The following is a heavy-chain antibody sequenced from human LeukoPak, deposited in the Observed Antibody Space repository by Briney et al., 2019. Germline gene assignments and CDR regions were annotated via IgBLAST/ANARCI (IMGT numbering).Heavy chain of an antibody. J-gene: IGHJ6*02. CDR1: GYTFTSYD. CDR3: ARDYGVAATTFGYYYGMDV. D-gene: IGHD2-15*01. CDR2: MNPNSGNT. V-gene: IGHV1-8*01. Sequence: ASVKVSCKDSGYTFTSYDINWVRQATGQGLEWMGWMNPNSGNTGYAQKFQGRVTMTRNTSISTAYMELSGLRSEDTAVYYCARDYGVAATTFGYYYGMDVWGQGTTVTVSS.